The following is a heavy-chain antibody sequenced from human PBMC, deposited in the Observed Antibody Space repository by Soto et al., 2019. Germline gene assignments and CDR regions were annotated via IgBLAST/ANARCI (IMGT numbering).Heavy chain of an antibody. CDR1: GFAFNSYG. CDR2: IIVSSGNI. D-gene: IGHD3-16*01. J-gene: IGHJ4*02. V-gene: IGHV3-21*04. Sequence: PGGSLRRSCEASGFAFNSYGINWVRQGPGKGLELVSFIIVSSGNIYYCDSVRGRFTISRDNAKKSVYLQMNSLSVEDTAIYYCARTWIRFGPNHXWGQGAPVTVSX. CDR3: ARTWIRFGPNHX.